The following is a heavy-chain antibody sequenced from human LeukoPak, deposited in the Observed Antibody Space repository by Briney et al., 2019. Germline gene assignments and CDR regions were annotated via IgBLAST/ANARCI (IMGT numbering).Heavy chain of an antibody. V-gene: IGHV4-59*01. D-gene: IGHD6-13*01. Sequence: SETLSLTCTVSGASIIGSYWSWIRQSPGKGPEWIGHIYSSMDTDYNPSLKSRVTISVDMSKKQFSLRLTSVTAADTAVYYCARDRYSSTIFDYWGQGTLVTVSS. CDR2: IYSSMDT. J-gene: IGHJ4*02. CDR3: ARDRYSSTIFDY. CDR1: GASIIGSY.